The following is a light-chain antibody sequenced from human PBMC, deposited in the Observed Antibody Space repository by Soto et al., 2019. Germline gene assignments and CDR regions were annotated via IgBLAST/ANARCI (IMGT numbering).Light chain of an antibody. J-gene: IGLJ1*01. CDR3: QSFDASVSGSV. Sequence: QSVLTQPPSVSGAPGQRVTISCTGSSSNIGAGYDVHWYHQLPGTAPKLLIYGNSNRPSGVPDRFSGSKSGTSASLAITGLQAEDEADYYCQSFDASVSGSVFGTGTQLTVL. V-gene: IGLV1-40*01. CDR2: GNS. CDR1: SSNIGAGYD.